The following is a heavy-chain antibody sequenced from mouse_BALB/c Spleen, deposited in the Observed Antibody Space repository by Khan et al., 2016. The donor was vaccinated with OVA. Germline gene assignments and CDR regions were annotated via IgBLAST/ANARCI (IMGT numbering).Heavy chain of an antibody. Sequence: EVELVESGGVLVKPGGSLKLSCAASGFTFSTYGMSWVRQIPDKRLEWVATISSGGSYTYYPDSVKGRFTFSRDNATNTLYLQMNSLNSEDTAMFYCGRLDYYDNGGVFSCWGQGSLVTVSA. CDR2: ISSGGSYT. J-gene: IGHJ3*01. CDR1: GFTFSTYG. CDR3: GRLDYYDNGGVFSC. D-gene: IGHD2-4*01. V-gene: IGHV5-6*01.